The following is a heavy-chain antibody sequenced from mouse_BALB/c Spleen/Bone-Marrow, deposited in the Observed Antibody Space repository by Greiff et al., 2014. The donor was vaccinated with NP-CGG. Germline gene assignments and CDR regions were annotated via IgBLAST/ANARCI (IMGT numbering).Heavy chain of an antibody. CDR2: INSGGSYT. Sequence: EVKLMESGGGLVKPGGSLKLSCAASGFTFSSYAMSWVRQTPEKRLEWVATINSGGSYTYYPDSVKGRITISRDNAKNTLYLQMSSLRSEDTALYYCARGDWDEAMDYWGQGTSVTVST. V-gene: IGHV5-9-3*01. CDR1: GFTFSSYA. CDR3: ARGDWDEAMDY. J-gene: IGHJ4*01. D-gene: IGHD4-1*01.